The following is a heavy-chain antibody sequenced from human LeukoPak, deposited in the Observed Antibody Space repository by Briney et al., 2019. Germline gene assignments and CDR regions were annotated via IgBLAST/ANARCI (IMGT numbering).Heavy chain of an antibody. D-gene: IGHD2-15*01. V-gene: IGHV3-21*01. CDR1: GFTFSNYN. Sequence: GGSLRLSCATSGFTFSNYNMNWVRQAPGKGLEWVSSIRSSTTYVYYADSVKGRFTISRDNAKNSLYLQMNSLRVEDTAVYYCAREYCSGGSCSDAFDIWGQGTMVTVSS. CDR3: AREYCSGGSCSDAFDI. CDR2: IRSSTTYV. J-gene: IGHJ3*02.